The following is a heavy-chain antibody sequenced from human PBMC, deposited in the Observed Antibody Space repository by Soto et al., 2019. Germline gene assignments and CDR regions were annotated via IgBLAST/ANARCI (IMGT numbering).Heavy chain of an antibody. V-gene: IGHV3-7*01. Sequence: EVQLVESGGGLVQPGGSLRLSCAASGFTFTTYWVSWVRQAPGKGLEWVAIIKQDGNEKYYVDSVKGRFTVSRDNAKISLYLQMNSLRAEDTAVYYCAREFKQAAMDTLDYWGQGTLVAVSS. J-gene: IGHJ4*02. D-gene: IGHD5-18*01. CDR2: IKQDGNEK. CDR1: GFTFTTYW. CDR3: AREFKQAAMDTLDY.